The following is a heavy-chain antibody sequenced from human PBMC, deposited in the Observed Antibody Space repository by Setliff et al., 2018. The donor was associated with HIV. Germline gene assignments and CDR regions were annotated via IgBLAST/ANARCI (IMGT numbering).Heavy chain of an antibody. CDR3: ASGYNYDYSDY. Sequence: PSETLSLTCAVSNYSISSGYYWGWIRQSPGKGLEWIGSMYHSGSTYSNPSLKRRVTLSIDTSKNQLSLKLRSVTAADTAVYYCASGYNYDYSDYWGQGTLVTVSS. CDR2: MYHSGST. D-gene: IGHD5-18*01. CDR1: NYSISSGYY. V-gene: IGHV4-38-2*01. J-gene: IGHJ4*02.